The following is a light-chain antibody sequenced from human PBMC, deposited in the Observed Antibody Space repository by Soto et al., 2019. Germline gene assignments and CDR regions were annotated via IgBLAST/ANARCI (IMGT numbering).Light chain of an antibody. CDR2: KAS. CDR1: QSISTW. Sequence: DIEMTQSPSTLSAFVGDRVTITCRASQSISTWLAWYQQKPGKVPKLLIFKASSLQSGVPSRFSGSGSGTDFTLPISSLQPDDFATYYCQQYNPSSRTLGQGTKVDIK. V-gene: IGKV1-5*03. CDR3: QQYNPSSRT. J-gene: IGKJ1*01.